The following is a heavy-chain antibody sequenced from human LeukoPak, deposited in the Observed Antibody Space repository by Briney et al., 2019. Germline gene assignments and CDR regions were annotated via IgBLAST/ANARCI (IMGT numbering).Heavy chain of an antibody. Sequence: ASVKVSCKASGYTFTSYAMHWVRQAPGQRLEWMGWINAGNGNTKYSQKFQGRVTITRDTSASTAYMELSSLRSEDTAVYYCARDGYGDYAVRAPIDYWGQGTLVTVSS. CDR2: INAGNGNT. J-gene: IGHJ4*02. CDR3: ARDGYGDYAVRAPIDY. D-gene: IGHD4-17*01. V-gene: IGHV1-3*01. CDR1: GYTFTSYA.